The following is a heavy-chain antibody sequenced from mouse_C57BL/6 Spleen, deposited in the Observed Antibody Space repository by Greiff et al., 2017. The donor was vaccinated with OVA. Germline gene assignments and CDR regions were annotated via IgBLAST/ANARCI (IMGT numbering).Heavy chain of an antibody. CDR3: ARGSTSNSWFAY. Sequence: QVQLQQSGAELVMPGASVKLSCKASGYTFTSYWMHWVKQRPGQGLEWIGEIDPSDSYTNYNQKFKGKSTLTVDKSSSTAYMQLSSLTSEDSAVYYCARGSTSNSWFAYWGQGTLVTVSA. CDR1: GYTFTSYW. D-gene: IGHD2-5*01. V-gene: IGHV1-69*01. J-gene: IGHJ3*01. CDR2: IDPSDSYT.